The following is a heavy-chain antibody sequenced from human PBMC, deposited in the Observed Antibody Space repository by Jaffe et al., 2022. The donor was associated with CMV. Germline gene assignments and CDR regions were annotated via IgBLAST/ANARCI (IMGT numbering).Heavy chain of an antibody. CDR1: GFTFAFKSYD. D-gene: IGHD3-22*01. J-gene: IGHJ3*02. CDR2: ISASGDNT. Sequence: EVQLVESGGGLVQPGGSLSLSCAASGFTFAFKSYDMNWVRQAPGKGLEWVSSISASGDNTYYADSVKGRFTISRDNAKNSLYLQMNSLRAEDTAFYYCARCYYDSDGYHFDAFDIWGQGTKVTVSS. V-gene: IGHV3-48*03. CDR3: ARCYYDSDGYHFDAFDI.